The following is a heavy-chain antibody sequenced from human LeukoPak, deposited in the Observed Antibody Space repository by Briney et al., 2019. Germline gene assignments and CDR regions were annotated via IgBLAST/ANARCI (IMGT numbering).Heavy chain of an antibody. D-gene: IGHD1-14*01. J-gene: IGHJ4*02. CDR1: GVTFSKYY. CDR3: AREARISRD. CDR2: ISGSGTTT. Sequence: GALRPPSAASGVTFSKYYMTLDPPAPGEGLEYISYISGSGTTTNYADSVKGRFTISRDNDKNSLYLQMNSLRAEDTAVYYCAREARISRDWGQGTLVTVSS. V-gene: IGHV3-11*01.